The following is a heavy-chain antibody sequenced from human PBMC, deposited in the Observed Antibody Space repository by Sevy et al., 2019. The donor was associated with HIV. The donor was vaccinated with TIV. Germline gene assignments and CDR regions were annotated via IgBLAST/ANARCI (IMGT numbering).Heavy chain of an antibody. D-gene: IGHD1-26*01. CDR1: GFTFSSYW. V-gene: IGHV3-74*01. J-gene: IGHJ5*02. CDR3: ARRPTDQSGSYWFDP. Sequence: GGSLRLSCAASGFTFSSYWMHWVRQAPGKGLVWVSRIKTDGSDTSYADSVKGRFTISRDNTKITLYLQMNSLKAEDTAVYYCARRPTDQSGSYWFDPWGQGTLVTVSS. CDR2: IKTDGSDT.